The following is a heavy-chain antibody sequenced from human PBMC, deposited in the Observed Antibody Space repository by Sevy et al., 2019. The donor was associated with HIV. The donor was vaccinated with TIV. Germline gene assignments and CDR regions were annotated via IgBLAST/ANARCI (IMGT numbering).Heavy chain of an antibody. CDR1: GFTFRNYG. Sequence: GGSLRLSCIASGFTFRNYGIHWVRQAPGKGLDWVAVIGYDGSDKYYADSVKGRFTISRDNSKNTLFLQMNSLRVEDTAVYYCAKERGGSYIPHFYGMDVRGQGTAVTVSS. V-gene: IGHV3-30*18. CDR3: AKERGGSYIPHFYGMDV. J-gene: IGHJ6*02. CDR2: IGYDGSDK. D-gene: IGHD1-26*01.